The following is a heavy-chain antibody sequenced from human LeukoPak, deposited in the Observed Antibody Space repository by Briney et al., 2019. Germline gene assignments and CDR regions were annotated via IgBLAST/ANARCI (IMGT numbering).Heavy chain of an antibody. CDR3: ARETTAGYYYFDY. V-gene: IGHV4-38-2*02. D-gene: IGHD4-17*01. J-gene: IGHJ4*02. Sequence: SETLSLTCTVSGYSISSGYYWDWIRQPPGKGLEWIGSMYYSGNTYYNPSLKSRVTLSVDTSKNQFSLKLNSVTAADTAIYYCARETTAGYYYFDYWGQGTLVTVSS. CDR2: MYYSGNT. CDR1: GYSISSGYY.